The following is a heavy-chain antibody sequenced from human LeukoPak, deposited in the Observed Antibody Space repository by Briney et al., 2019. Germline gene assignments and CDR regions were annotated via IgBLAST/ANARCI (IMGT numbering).Heavy chain of an antibody. V-gene: IGHV3-48*03. Sequence: GGSLRLSCAASGFTFNSYEMKRVRQAPARGLERVSYISSSGSTIYYAGSVNGRFTISRDNAKNSLYLQSNSLRAEDTAVYYCAELGITMIGGVWGKGATVTISS. CDR2: ISSSGSTI. CDR3: AELGITMIGGV. J-gene: IGHJ6*04. CDR1: GFTFNSYE. D-gene: IGHD3-10*02.